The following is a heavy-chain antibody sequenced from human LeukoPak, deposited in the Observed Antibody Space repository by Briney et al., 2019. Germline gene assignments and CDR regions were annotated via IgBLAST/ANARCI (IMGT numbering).Heavy chain of an antibody. J-gene: IGHJ3*02. V-gene: IGHV3-30-3*01. CDR1: GFTFSSYA. Sequence: GGSLRLSCAASGFTFSSYAMHWVRQAPGKGREWVADISYDGSNKYYAASVKGRFTISRDNSKNTLYLQMNSLRAEDTAVYYCARDQEGSSGYKGAFDIWGQGTMVTVSS. D-gene: IGHD3-22*01. CDR3: ARDQEGSSGYKGAFDI. CDR2: ISYDGSNK.